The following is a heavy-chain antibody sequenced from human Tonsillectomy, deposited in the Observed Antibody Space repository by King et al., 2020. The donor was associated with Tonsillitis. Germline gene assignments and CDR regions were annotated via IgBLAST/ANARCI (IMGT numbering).Heavy chain of an antibody. J-gene: IGHJ4*02. CDR1: GASLSVYW. V-gene: IGHV3-7*03. CDR3: VAGYDWIFDH. CDR2: ITQGGSQI. D-gene: IGHD1-20*01. Sequence: VQLVESGGGLVQPGGSLRLSCAVSGASLSVYWMHWVRQAAGKRPEWVADITQGGSQIHYLDSVRGRFTVSRDNAGNSLYLQMNNLRGEDTALYYCVAGYDWIFDHWGQGTLVTVSS.